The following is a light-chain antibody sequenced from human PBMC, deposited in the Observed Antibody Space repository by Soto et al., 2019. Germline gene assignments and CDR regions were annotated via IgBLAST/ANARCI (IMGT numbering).Light chain of an antibody. J-gene: IGLJ1*01. CDR3: NSYVGSNNYV. Sequence: QSALTQPPSASGSPGQSVTISCIGTASDIGRYNYVSWYQHHPGKAPKLIIYEVTKRPSGVPDRFSGSKSGNTASLTVSGLQADDEADYYCNSYVGSNNYVFGTGTNLTVL. CDR1: ASDIGRYNY. CDR2: EVT. V-gene: IGLV2-8*01.